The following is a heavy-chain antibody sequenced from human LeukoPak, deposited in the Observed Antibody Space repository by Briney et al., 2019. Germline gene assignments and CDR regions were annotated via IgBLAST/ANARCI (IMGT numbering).Heavy chain of an antibody. V-gene: IGHV5-10-1*01. Sequence: GASLQISCKCSGSIFNSYWISWGHPLPGRGLEWMGRIDPSDSYTSYSPSFQGHVTISADTSVGTAYLQWSSLKASDTAMYYCARQPSGSPSWFDPWGQGTLVTVSS. CDR3: ARQPSGSPSWFDP. CDR1: GSIFNSYW. J-gene: IGHJ5*02. CDR2: IDPSDSYT. D-gene: IGHD3-10*01.